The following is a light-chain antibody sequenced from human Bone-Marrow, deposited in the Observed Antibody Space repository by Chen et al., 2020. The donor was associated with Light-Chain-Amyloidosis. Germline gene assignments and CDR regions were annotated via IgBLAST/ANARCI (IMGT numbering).Light chain of an antibody. J-gene: IGLJ2*01. Sequence: QSVVTQPPSASGTPGQGVTISCSGRRPNIGRNTVNWYQQLPGTAPKLLIHYNDQRPSGVPDRFTGSKSGTSTSLAISGLQSEDEADYYCAAWDDSLNGHVVFGGGTRMTVL. V-gene: IGLV1-44*01. CDR2: YND. CDR3: AAWDDSLNGHVV. CDR1: RPNIGRNT.